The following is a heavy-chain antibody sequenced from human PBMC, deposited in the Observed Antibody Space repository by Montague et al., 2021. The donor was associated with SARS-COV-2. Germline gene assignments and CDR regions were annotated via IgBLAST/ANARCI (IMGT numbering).Heavy chain of an antibody. CDR1: GGSISSGNW. D-gene: IGHD2-21*02. CDR2: SIIVGAP. Sequence: SETLSLTCVVSGGSISSGNWWSWVRQPPGKGLEWIGESIIVGAPATKYNPSLRSRFTISADKSKNQFSLRVTSVTAADTAVYYCARRTWGDSGVFDIWGRGTKVIVSS. V-gene: IGHV4-4*02. J-gene: IGHJ3*02. CDR3: ARRTWGDSGVFDI.